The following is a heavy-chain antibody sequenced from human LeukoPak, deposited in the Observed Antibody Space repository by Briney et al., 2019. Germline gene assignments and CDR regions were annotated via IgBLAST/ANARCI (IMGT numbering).Heavy chain of an antibody. D-gene: IGHD2-15*01. CDR3: ARRCSGGSCYLNWFDP. J-gene: IGHJ5*02. CDR1: GGTFSSYA. Sequence: SVKVSCKASGGTFSSYAISWVRQAPGQGLEWMGGIIPIFGTANYAQKFQGRVTITADESTSTAYMELSSLRSEDTAVYYCARRCSGGSCYLNWFDPCGQGTLVTVSS. V-gene: IGHV1-69*13. CDR2: IIPIFGTA.